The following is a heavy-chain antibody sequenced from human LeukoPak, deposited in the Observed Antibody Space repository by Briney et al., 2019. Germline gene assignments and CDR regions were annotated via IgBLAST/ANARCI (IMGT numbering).Heavy chain of an antibody. D-gene: IGHD3-22*01. CDR3: AKDSAYYYDSSGYYYD. Sequence: GGSLRLSCAASRFTFSTYAMSWVRQAPGKGLEWVSTISGSGGSTYYADSVKGRFTISRDNSKNTLYLQMNSLRAEDTAMYYCAKDSAYYYDSSGYYYDWGQGTLVTVSS. J-gene: IGHJ4*02. CDR1: RFTFSTYA. V-gene: IGHV3-23*01. CDR2: ISGSGGST.